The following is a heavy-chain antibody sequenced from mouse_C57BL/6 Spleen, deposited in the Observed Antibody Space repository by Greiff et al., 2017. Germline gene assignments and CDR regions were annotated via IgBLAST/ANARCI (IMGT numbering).Heavy chain of an antibody. D-gene: IGHD1-1*01. V-gene: IGHV14-3*01. J-gene: IGHJ1*03. CDR3: APPLGTTVVAH. Sequence: EVQLVESVAELVRPGASVKLSCTASGFNIKNTYMHWVKQRPEQGLEWIGRIDPANGNTKYAPKFQGKATITADTSYNTAYLQLSSLTSDDTAIYYCAPPLGTTVVAHWGTGTTVTVSS. CDR1: GFNIKNTY. CDR2: IDPANGNT.